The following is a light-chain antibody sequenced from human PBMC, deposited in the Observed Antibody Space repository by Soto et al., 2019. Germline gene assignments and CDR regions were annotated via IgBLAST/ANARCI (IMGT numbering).Light chain of an antibody. V-gene: IGKV3-15*01. CDR3: QPYYNRPPWT. CDR1: QSVSSN. J-gene: IGKJ1*01. Sequence: EIVMTQSPATLSVSPGERATLSCRASQSVSSNLAWYQQKPGQAPRLLIYGASTRATGIPARFSGSGFWTEFTLTISSLQSEDFAIYYCQPYYNRPPWTFGQGTKVDIK. CDR2: GAS.